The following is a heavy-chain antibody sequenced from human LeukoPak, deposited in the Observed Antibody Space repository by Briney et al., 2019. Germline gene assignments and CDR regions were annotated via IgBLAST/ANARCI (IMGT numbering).Heavy chain of an antibody. CDR3: ATPSGRWLVPWARGMDV. CDR2: IYGGGGRT. D-gene: IGHD6-19*01. J-gene: IGHJ6*02. CDR1: GFAFSSYA. Sequence: GGSLRLSCTASGFAFSSYAMSWVRQAPGVGLEWVSAIYGGGGRTWHADSVRGRFTISRDNSKNTLFMQMNSLRAEDTAVYYCATPSGRWLVPWARGMDVWGQGTTVTVSS. V-gene: IGHV3-23*01.